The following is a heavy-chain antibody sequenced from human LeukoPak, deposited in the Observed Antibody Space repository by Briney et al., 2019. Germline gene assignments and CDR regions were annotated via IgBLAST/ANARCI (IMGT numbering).Heavy chain of an antibody. CDR1: GFTFSTYA. D-gene: IGHD5-12*01. Sequence: PGGSLRLSCAASGFTFSTYAMSWVRQAPGKGLEWVSVISGRSRSTYYADSVKGRFTISGDNSRNTLYLQMNSLRAEDTAVYYCASTYKDSGYDLSYYYYYYMDVWGKGTTVSVSS. CDR3: ASTYKDSGYDLSYYYYYYMDV. V-gene: IGHV3-23*01. J-gene: IGHJ6*03. CDR2: ISGRSRST.